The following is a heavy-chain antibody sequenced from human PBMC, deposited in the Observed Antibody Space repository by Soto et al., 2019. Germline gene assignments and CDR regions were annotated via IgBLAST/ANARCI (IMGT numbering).Heavy chain of an antibody. CDR2: IHHRGST. Sequence: SETLSLTCAVSGYSISSGYFWGWIRQPPGKGLEWIGSIHHRGSTYYNPSLKSRVTISVDTSKNQFSLKLRSVTAADTAVYFCAREVGATARDFDFWGQGTLVPVS. V-gene: IGHV4-38-2*02. CDR1: GYSISSGYF. J-gene: IGHJ4*02. D-gene: IGHD1-26*01. CDR3: AREVGATARDFDF.